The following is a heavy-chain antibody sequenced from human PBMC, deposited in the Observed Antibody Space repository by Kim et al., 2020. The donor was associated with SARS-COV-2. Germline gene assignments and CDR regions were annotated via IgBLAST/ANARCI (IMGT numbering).Heavy chain of an antibody. J-gene: IGHJ6*02. Sequence: SETLSLTCSVSDDSVSSYRYYWTWIRQPAGKGLEWIGRIYTTGSTDYNPSLKSRVNISIDRSLNQFSLKLNSVTAADTAMYYCASLVYTNGWDGVDVWGHGTMVTVSS. CDR1: DDSVSSYRYY. CDR2: IYTTGST. D-gene: IGHD6-19*01. V-gene: IGHV4-61*02. CDR3: ASLVYTNGWDGVDV.